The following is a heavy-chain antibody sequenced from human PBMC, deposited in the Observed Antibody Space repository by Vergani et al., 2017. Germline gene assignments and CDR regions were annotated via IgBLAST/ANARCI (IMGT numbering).Heavy chain of an antibody. CDR2: ISGDGGST. V-gene: IGHV3-43*02. Sequence: EVQLVESGGGVVQPGGSLRLSCAASGFTFDDYAMHWVRQAPGKGLEWVSLISGDGGSTYYADSVKGRFTITRDNSKNSLYLQMNSLRTEDTALYYCAKGVYSYGPAYGMDVWGQGTTVTVSS. CDR1: GFTFDDYA. D-gene: IGHD5-18*01. CDR3: AKGVYSYGPAYGMDV. J-gene: IGHJ6*02.